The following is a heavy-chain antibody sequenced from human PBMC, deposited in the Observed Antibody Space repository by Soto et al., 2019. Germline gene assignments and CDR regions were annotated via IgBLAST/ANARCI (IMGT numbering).Heavy chain of an antibody. V-gene: IGHV3-7*02. CDR1: GFTFSCYW. CDR2: IKPDGSQK. CDR3: AKLPQYDILTGYLNYFDY. J-gene: IGHJ4*02. Sequence: GGSLTLSCAASGFTFSCYWMRCVRQSPGKALGWVGSIKPDGSQKWYLDSAKGRVTISSDNAKNSLDLHMNSLRAEDTAVYYCAKLPQYDILTGYLNYFDYWGQGTLVTVSS. D-gene: IGHD3-9*01.